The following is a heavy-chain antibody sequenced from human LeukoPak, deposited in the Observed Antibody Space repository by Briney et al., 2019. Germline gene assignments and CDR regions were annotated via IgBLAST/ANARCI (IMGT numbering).Heavy chain of an antibody. V-gene: IGHV4-4*07. CDR1: GGSIGTYY. CDR3: ARDGRSGGLL. J-gene: IGHJ4*02. CDR2: IYTTGSA. Sequence: SETLSLTCTVSGGSIGTYYWSWIRQPAGKGLEWIGRIYTTGSANYNPSLKSRVTMSLDTSNNQFSLKSSSVTAADTAVYYCARDGRSGGLLWGQGALVTVSS. D-gene: IGHD2-15*01.